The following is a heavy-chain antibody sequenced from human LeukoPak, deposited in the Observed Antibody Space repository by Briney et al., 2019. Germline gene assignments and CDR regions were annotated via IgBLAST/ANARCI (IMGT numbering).Heavy chain of an antibody. J-gene: IGHJ4*02. Sequence: PSETLSLTCTVSGGSISSYYWSWIRQPPGKGLEWIGYIYYSGSTNYNPSLKSRVTISVDTSKNQFSLKLSSVTAADTAVYYCARVGGYSYGIDYWGQGTLVTVSS. CDR3: ARVGGYSYGIDY. CDR2: IYYSGST. V-gene: IGHV4-59*01. CDR1: GGSISSYY. D-gene: IGHD5-18*01.